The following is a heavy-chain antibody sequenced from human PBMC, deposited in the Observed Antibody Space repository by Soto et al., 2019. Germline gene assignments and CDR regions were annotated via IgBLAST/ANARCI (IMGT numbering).Heavy chain of an antibody. V-gene: IGHV4-59*01. D-gene: IGHD2-21*01. CDR1: GGSISRYF. Sequence: QVQLQESGPGLVRPSETLSLTCTVSGGSISRYFWSWIRQSPGKGLEWIGYIFSTGSTTYNPSLMSRVTISIDTSKNQFSLKLSSLNAAETAVYYCAHFSDLEWFDPWGQGTLVTVSS. J-gene: IGHJ5*02. CDR3: AHFSDLEWFDP. CDR2: IFSTGST.